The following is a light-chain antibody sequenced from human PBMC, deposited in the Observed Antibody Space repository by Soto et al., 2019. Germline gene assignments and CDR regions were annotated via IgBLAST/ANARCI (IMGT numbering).Light chain of an antibody. CDR1: QSVSSNY. CDR2: GAS. J-gene: IGKJ1*01. V-gene: IGKV3-20*01. Sequence: ETVLTQSPGTLSLSPGERATLSCRASQSVSSNYLDWYKQKPGQAPRLLIYGASTRATGIPDRFSGSVSGTDFTLTISRLEPEDFAVYYCQQFGRSPPSWTFGQGTQVEIK. CDR3: QQFGRSPPSWT.